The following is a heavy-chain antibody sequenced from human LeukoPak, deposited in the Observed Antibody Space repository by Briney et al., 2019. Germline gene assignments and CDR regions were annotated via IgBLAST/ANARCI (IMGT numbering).Heavy chain of an antibody. Sequence: SGTLSLTCAVSGGSISSSNWWSWVRQPPGKGLEWIGEIYHSGSTNYSPSLKSRVTISVDKSKNQFSLKLSSVTAADTAVYYCGRRGYSYAYAFDIWGQGTMVTVSS. CDR1: GGSISSSNW. D-gene: IGHD5-18*01. J-gene: IGHJ3*02. CDR3: GRRGYSYAYAFDI. CDR2: IYHSGST. V-gene: IGHV4-4*02.